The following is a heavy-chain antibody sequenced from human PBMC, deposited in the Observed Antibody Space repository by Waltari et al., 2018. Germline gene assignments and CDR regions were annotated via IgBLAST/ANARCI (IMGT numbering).Heavy chain of an antibody. J-gene: IGHJ4*02. CDR3: ARVKRYYDFWSGYYSVKY. CDR2: INSDGSST. V-gene: IGHV3-74*01. Sequence: EVQLVESGGGLVQPGGSLRLYCAASGFTFSSYWMHWVRPAPGKGLVWVSRINSDGSSTSYADSVKGRFTISRDNAKNTLYLQMNSLRAEDTAVYYCARVKRYYDFWSGYYSVKYWGQGTLVTVSS. D-gene: IGHD3-3*01. CDR1: GFTFSSYW.